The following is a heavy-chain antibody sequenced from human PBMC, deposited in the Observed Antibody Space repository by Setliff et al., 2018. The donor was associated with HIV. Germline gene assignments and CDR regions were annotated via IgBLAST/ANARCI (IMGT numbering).Heavy chain of an antibody. CDR2: INEDGSEE. D-gene: IGHD3-3*01. V-gene: IGHV3-7*01. Sequence: GGSLRLSCAVSGFTFSNYWMSWVRQAPGKGLEWVANINEDGSEENYVESVMGRFTVSRDNTKKLVFLQMNSLRAEDTAVYYCAREERRYYNFWSGYYGRSADYYYYYMDVWGKGTTVTVSS. CDR3: AREERRYYNFWSGYYGRSADYYYYYMDV. CDR1: GFTFSNYW. J-gene: IGHJ6*03.